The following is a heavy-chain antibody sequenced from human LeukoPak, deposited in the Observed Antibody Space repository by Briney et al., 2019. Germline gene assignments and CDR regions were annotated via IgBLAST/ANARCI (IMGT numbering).Heavy chain of an antibody. CDR3: ARAGYYDFWSGYYANWFDP. D-gene: IGHD3-3*01. Sequence: SETLSLTCAVYGGSFSGYYWSWIRQPPGKGLEWIGEINHSGSTNYDPSLKSRVTISVDTSKNQFSLKLSSVTAADTAVYYCARAGYYDFWSGYYANWFDPWGQGTLVTVSS. J-gene: IGHJ5*02. V-gene: IGHV4-34*01. CDR1: GGSFSGYY. CDR2: INHSGST.